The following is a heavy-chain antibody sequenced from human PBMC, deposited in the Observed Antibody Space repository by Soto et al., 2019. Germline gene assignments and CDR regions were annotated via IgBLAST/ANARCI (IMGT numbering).Heavy chain of an antibody. CDR2: IYYSGST. CDR1: GGSISSYY. CDR3: ARVTFTAPVVPRSGTIGYAFDI. V-gene: IGHV4-59*01. J-gene: IGHJ3*02. D-gene: IGHD1-7*01. Sequence: SETLSLTCTVSGGSISSYYWSWIRQPPGKGLEWIGYIYYSGSTNYNPSLKRRVTISVDTSKNQFSLKLSSVTAADTAVYYCARVTFTAPVVPRSGTIGYAFDIWGQGTMVTVSS.